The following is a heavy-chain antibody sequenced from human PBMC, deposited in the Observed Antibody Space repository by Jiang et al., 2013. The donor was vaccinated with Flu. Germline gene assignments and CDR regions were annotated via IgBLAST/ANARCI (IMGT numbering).Heavy chain of an antibody. V-gene: IGHV3-11*01. CDR1: GFTFSNYY. CDR3: AREVLGYSSSWYHTNDAFDI. J-gene: IGHJ3*02. Sequence: QLLESGEAWSSLEGPSRLSCAASGFTFSNYYMSWIRQAPGRGLEWVSYISSSGSTIYYADSVKGRFTISRDNAKNSLYLQMNSLRAEDTAVYYCAREVLGYSSSWYHTNDAFDIWGQGTMVTVSS. CDR2: ISSSGSTI. D-gene: IGHD6-13*01.